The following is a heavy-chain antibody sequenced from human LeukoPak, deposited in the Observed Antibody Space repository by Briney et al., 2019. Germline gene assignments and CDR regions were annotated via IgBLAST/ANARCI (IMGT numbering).Heavy chain of an antibody. CDR3: ARSYGDCSGGSCYFGRY. CDR2: ISGSGGST. V-gene: IGHV3-23*01. J-gene: IGHJ4*01. D-gene: IGHD2-15*01. Sequence: GGSERLSCAASGFTFSSYAMTWVRQAPRKGLEWVSAISGSGGSTYYADSVKGRFTISRDNSKNTLYLQMNSLRTEDTAVYYCARSYGDCSGGSCYFGRYWGQGTMVTVSS. CDR1: GFTFSSYA.